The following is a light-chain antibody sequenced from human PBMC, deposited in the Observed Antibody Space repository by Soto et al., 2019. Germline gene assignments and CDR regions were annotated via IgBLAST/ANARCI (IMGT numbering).Light chain of an antibody. CDR1: TLPKQF. CDR3: QSADYSGTYVV. V-gene: IGLV3-25*03. J-gene: IGLJ2*01. CDR2: KDS. Sequence: SYELTQPPSVSVSPGQTARITCSGDTLPKQFAYWYQRKPGQAPLLVISKDSERPSGIPERFSGSSSGTRVTLTISGVQAEDEADYYCQSADYSGTYVVFGGGTQLTVL.